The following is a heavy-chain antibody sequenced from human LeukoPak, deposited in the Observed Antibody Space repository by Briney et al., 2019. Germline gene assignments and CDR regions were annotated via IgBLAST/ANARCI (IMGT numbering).Heavy chain of an antibody. J-gene: IGHJ4*02. CDR2: IKQDSSAK. CDR3: SRAYFDY. Sequence: GGSLRLSCAASGFTFSTYWMSWVRQAPGKGLEWVANIKQDSSAKFYVDSVKGRFTISRDNAKNSLYLQMNSLRDDDTAVYYCSRAYFDYWGQGTLVTVSS. CDR1: GFTFSTYW. V-gene: IGHV3-7*05.